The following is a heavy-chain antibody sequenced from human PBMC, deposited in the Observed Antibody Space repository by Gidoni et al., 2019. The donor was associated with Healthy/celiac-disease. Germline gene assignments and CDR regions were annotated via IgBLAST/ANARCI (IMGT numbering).Heavy chain of an antibody. D-gene: IGHD7-27*01. Sequence: QITLKESGPTLVKPTQTLTLTCTFSGFSLSTSGGGVGWIRQPPGKALEWLALIYWNDDKRYSPSLKSRLTITKDTSKNQVVLTMTNMDPVDTATYYCAHREITGAGWHASWFDPWGQGTLVTVSS. V-gene: IGHV2-5*01. CDR2: IYWNDDK. CDR3: AHREITGAGWHASWFDP. CDR1: GFSLSTSGGG. J-gene: IGHJ5*02.